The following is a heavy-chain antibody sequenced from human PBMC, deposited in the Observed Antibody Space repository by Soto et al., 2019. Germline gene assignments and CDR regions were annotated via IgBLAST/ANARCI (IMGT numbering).Heavy chain of an antibody. D-gene: IGHD6-13*01. CDR3: ARDPGIAAAGYKYYYYGMDV. V-gene: IGHV4-59*01. Sequence: SETLSLTCTVSGGSISSYYWSWIRQPPGKGLEWIGYIYYSGSTNYNPSLKSRVTISVDTSKNQFSLKLSSVTAADTAVYYCARDPGIAAAGYKYYYYGMDVWGQGTTVTVSS. CDR2: IYYSGST. J-gene: IGHJ6*02. CDR1: GGSISSYY.